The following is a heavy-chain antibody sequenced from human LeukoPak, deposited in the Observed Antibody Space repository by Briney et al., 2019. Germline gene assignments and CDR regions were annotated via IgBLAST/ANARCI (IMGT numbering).Heavy chain of an antibody. V-gene: IGHV3-30*18. D-gene: IGHD5-12*01. J-gene: IGHJ3*02. CDR2: ISYDGSNK. CDR1: GFTFSSYW. CDR3: AKVSVTTIGDAFDI. Sequence: GGSLRLSCAASGFTFSSYWMSWVRQAPGKGLEWVAVISYDGSNKYYADSVKGRFTISRDNSKNTLYLQMNSLRAEDTAVYYCAKVSVTTIGDAFDIWGQGTMVTVSS.